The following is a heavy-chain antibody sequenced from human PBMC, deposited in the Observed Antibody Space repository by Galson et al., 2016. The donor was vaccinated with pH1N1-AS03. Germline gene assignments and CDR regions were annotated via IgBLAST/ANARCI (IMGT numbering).Heavy chain of an antibody. CDR2: VSHAGRT. J-gene: IGHJ6*02. V-gene: IGHV4-4*02. Sequence: TLSLTCAVSGDSISTSNWWSWIRQPPGKGLEWIGEVSHAGRTNYSPSLKSRVTISLDKSKNQFSLQLTSVTAADTAVYYCARDVLPYSLGLDVWGQGTTVTVSS. CDR1: GDSISTSNW. D-gene: IGHD5-18*01. CDR3: ARDVLPYSLGLDV.